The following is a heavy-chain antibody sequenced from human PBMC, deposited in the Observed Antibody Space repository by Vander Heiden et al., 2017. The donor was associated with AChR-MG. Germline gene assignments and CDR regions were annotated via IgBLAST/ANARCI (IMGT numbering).Heavy chain of an antibody. J-gene: IGHJ4*02. CDR3: ARGPLVVRAPDY. CDR1: GGSFSGHY. CDR2: INHSGST. Sequence: QVQLQQWGAGLLKPSETLSLTCAVYGGSFSGHYWSCIRHPPGKGLEWIGKINHSGSTNYNPSLKSRVTISVDTSKNQFSLKLSSVTAADTAVYYCARGPLVVRAPDYWGQGTLVTVSS. D-gene: IGHD2-2*01. V-gene: IGHV4-34*01.